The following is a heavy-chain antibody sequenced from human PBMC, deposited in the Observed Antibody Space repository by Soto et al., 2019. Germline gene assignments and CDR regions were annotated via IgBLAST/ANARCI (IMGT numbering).Heavy chain of an antibody. V-gene: IGHV3-30-3*01. CDR3: ARDRTYYDFWSGAYYYYGMDV. J-gene: IGHJ6*02. Sequence: QVQLVESGGGVVQPGRSLRLSCAASGFTFSSYAMRWVRQAPGKGLEWVAVISYDGSNKYYADSVKGRFTISRDNSKNTLYLQMNSLRAEDTAVYYCARDRTYYDFWSGAYYYYGMDVWGQGTTVTVSS. D-gene: IGHD3-3*01. CDR2: ISYDGSNK. CDR1: GFTFSSYA.